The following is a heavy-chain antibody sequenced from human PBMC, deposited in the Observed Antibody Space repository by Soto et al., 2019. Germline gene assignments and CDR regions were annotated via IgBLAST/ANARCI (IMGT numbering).Heavy chain of an antibody. J-gene: IGHJ6*02. CDR3: AAELGFGKLSVV. V-gene: IGHV1-69*05. Sequence: STVKVSCKASGDTFKNCVISWVRQAPGQGLEWMGGIIPLFGTTDFAQRFQGRLTITTDESTTTAYMELSRLRSEDTATYYCAAELGFGKLSVVWGQGTTVIVSS. D-gene: IGHD3-10*01. CDR1: GDTFKNCV. CDR2: IIPLFGTT.